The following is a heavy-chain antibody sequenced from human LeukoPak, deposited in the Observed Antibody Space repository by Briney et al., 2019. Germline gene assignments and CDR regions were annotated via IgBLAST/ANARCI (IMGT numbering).Heavy chain of an antibody. CDR1: GGSISSGGYY. CDR3: ARGTSSSSELNFDY. J-gene: IGHJ4*02. V-gene: IGHV4-30-2*01. CDR2: IYHSGST. Sequence: PSETLSLTCTVSGGSISSGGYYWSWIRQPPGKGLEWIGYIYHSGSTYYNPSLKSRVTISVDRSKNQFSLKLSSVTAADTAVYYCARGTSSSSELNFDYWGQGTLVTVSS. D-gene: IGHD6-6*01.